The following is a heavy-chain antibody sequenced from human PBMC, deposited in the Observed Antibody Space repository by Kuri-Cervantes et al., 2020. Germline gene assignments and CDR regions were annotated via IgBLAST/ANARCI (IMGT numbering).Heavy chain of an antibody. CDR3: AKGRRREYRIVYGMDV. V-gene: IGHV3-11*01. D-gene: IGHD2/OR15-2a*01. CDR1: GFTFSDYY. CDR2: ISSGGVTI. Sequence: GGSMRLSCAASGFTFSDYYMSWIRQAPGKGPEWVSYISSGGVTIYYADSVKGRFTISRDNAKNSLYLQMNSLRAEDTAVYYCAKGRRREYRIVYGMDVWGQGTTVTVSS. J-gene: IGHJ6*02.